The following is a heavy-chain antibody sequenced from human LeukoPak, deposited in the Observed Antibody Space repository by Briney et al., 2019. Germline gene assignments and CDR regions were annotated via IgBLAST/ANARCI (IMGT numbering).Heavy chain of an antibody. J-gene: IGHJ4*02. V-gene: IGHV3-43*01. CDR2: ISWDGGST. CDR1: GFTFDDYT. Sequence: PGGSLRLSCAASGFTFDDYTMHWVRQAPGKGLEWVSLISWDGGSTYYADSVKGRFTISRDNSKNTLYLQMNSLRAEDTAVYYCARVSPVEILTGYPDYWGQGTLVTVSS. D-gene: IGHD3-9*01. CDR3: ARVSPVEILTGYPDY.